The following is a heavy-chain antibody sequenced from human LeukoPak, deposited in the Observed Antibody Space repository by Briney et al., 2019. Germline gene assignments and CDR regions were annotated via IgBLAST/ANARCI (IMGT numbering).Heavy chain of an antibody. CDR3: ARVMVRGVRFNGMDV. CDR2: IWYDGSNK. V-gene: IGHV3-33*01. J-gene: IGHJ6*04. CDR1: GFTFSSYG. D-gene: IGHD3-10*01. Sequence: GRSLRLSCAASGFTFSSYGMHWVRQAPGKGLGWVAVIWYDGSNKYYADSVKGRFTISRDNSKNTLYLQMNSLRAEDTAVYYCARVMVRGVRFNGMDVWGKGTTVTVSS.